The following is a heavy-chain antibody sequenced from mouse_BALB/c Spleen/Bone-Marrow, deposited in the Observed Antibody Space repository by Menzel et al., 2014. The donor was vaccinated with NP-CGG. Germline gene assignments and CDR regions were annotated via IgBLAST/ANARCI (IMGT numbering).Heavy chain of an antibody. CDR1: GFNIKDTY. V-gene: IGHV14-3*02. D-gene: IGHD1-1*01. CDR2: IDPANGNT. Sequence: VQLQQSGAELVKPGASVKLSCTASGFNIKDTYMHWVKQRPEQGLEWIGRIDPANGNTKYDPKFQGKATITADTSSNTAYLQLSSRTSEDTPVYYCASYYYGSSLFAYWGQGTLVTGSA. J-gene: IGHJ3*01. CDR3: ASYYYGSSLFAY.